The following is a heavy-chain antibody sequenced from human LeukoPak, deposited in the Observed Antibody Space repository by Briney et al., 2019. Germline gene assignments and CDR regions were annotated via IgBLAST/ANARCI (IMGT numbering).Heavy chain of an antibody. CDR3: AKDRWNYYDSSGYYYYDY. Sequence: GGSLRLSCAASGFTFSSYAMSWVRQAPGKGLEWVSAISGSGGSTYYADSVKGRFTISRDNSKNTLYLQMNSLRAEDTAVYYCAKDRWNYYDSSGYYYYDYWGQGTLATVSS. J-gene: IGHJ4*02. CDR1: GFTFSSYA. V-gene: IGHV3-23*01. CDR2: ISGSGGST. D-gene: IGHD3-22*01.